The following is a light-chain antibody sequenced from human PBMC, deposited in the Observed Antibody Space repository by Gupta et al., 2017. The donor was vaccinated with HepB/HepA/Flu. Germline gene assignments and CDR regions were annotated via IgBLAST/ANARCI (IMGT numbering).Light chain of an antibody. CDR3: RQQNSSPLT. J-gene: IGKJ5*01. V-gene: IGKV1-17*01. CDR1: QGIRDD. CDR2: SAS. Sequence: DIQMTQSPSSLSASVGDRVTITCRASQGIRDDLSWYQQKPGRAPKRLIYSASRLQNGVPSRCSGSGSGTEFTLTISSLQPEDSAIYYCRQQNSSPLTFGQGTLLEI.